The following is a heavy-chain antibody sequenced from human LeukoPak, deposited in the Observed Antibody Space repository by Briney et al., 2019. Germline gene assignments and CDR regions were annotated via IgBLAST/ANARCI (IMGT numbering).Heavy chain of an antibody. V-gene: IGHV4-4*07. Sequence: SETLSLTCTVSGVSISSYYWSWIRQPARKGLEWIGRIYGSGGTNYNPSLTGRVTMSVDTSKNQFSLKLSSLTAADTAVYYCARDHDRSDLGDFDIWGQGTLVTVSS. CDR3: ARDHDRSDLGDFDI. CDR1: GVSISSYY. J-gene: IGHJ3*02. D-gene: IGHD3-22*01. CDR2: IYGSGGT.